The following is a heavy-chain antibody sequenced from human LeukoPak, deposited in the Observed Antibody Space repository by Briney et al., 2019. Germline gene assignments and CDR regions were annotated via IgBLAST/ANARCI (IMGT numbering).Heavy chain of an antibody. CDR1: GFTFRNYA. Sequence: GGSLRLSCAASGFTFRNYAMSWVRQAAGKGLEWVSAISGSGGSTYYADSVKGRFTISRDNFKNTLYLQMNSLRAEDTAVYYCAKGESRYDSYFDYWGQGTLVTVSS. J-gene: IGHJ4*02. CDR2: ISGSGGST. D-gene: IGHD5-12*01. CDR3: AKGESRYDSYFDY. V-gene: IGHV3-23*01.